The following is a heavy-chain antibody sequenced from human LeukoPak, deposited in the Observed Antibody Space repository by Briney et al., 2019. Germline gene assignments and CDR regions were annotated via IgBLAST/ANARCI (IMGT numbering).Heavy chain of an antibody. V-gene: IGHV4-59*01. CDR2: IYYSRRT. CDR3: ARDGRHWYNWNDAYDYYYYYMDV. J-gene: IGHJ6*03. D-gene: IGHD1-20*01. CDR1: GDSISSYY. Sequence: SETLSLTCTVSGDSISSYYWSWIRQPPGKGLEYIGYIYYSRRTNYNPSLKSRVTISVDTSKNQFSLKLSSVTAADTAVYYCARDGRHWYNWNDAYDYYYYYMDVWGKGTTVTVSS.